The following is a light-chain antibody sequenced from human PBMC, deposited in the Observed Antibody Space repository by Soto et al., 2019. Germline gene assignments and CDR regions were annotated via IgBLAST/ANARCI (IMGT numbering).Light chain of an antibody. CDR1: SSNIGSNY. CDR2: RNS. V-gene: IGLV1-47*01. CDR3: AAWDDSLSGVV. Sequence: QSVLTQPPSASGTPGPRVTISCSGSSSNIGSNYVYWYQQLPGTVPQLLIYRNSERPSGVPDRFSGSQSGTSASLAISGLRSEDEADYYCAAWDDSLSGVVFGGGTKLTVL. J-gene: IGLJ2*01.